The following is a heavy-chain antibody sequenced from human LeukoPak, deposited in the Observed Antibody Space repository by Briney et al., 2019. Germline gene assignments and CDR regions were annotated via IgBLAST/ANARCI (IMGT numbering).Heavy chain of an antibody. CDR1: GFTFSGSA. V-gene: IGHV3-73*01. CDR3: TFGSGSSH. CDR2: IRSKANNYAT. Sequence: GGSLKLSCAASGFTFSGSAMHWVRQASGKGLEWVGRIRSKANNYATAYAASVTGRFTISRDDSKNTAYLQMNSLKTEDTAVYYCTFGSGSSHWGQGTLVTVSS. J-gene: IGHJ1*01. D-gene: IGHD3-10*01.